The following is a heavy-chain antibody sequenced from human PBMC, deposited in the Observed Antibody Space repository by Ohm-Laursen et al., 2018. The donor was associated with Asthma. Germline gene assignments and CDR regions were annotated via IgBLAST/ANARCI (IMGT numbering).Heavy chain of an antibody. D-gene: IGHD3-9*01. CDR2: IQSSGGA. CDR3: ARRDWVRSMFDS. Sequence: SQTLSPTCAVSGGSVSGYDWSWVRQAPGRELEWIAYIQSSGGANYNPSLQSRVTLSLDTSKNKVSLRLSSVTAADTALYFCARRDWVRSMFDSWGPGIQVLVSS. J-gene: IGHJ4*02. V-gene: IGHV4-59*02. CDR1: GGSVSGYD.